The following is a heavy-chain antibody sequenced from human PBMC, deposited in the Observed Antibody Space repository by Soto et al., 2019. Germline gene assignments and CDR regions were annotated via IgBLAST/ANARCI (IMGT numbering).Heavy chain of an antibody. V-gene: IGHV3-11*01. CDR1: GFTFSDYY. CDR2: ISSSGSTI. Sequence: GGSLRLSCAASGFTFSDYYMSWIRQAPGKGLEWVSYISSSGSTIYYADSVKGRFTISRDNAKNSLYLQMNSLRAEDTAVYYCARDRYCSGGSCYLYYYYMDVWGKGTTVTVSS. D-gene: IGHD2-15*01. CDR3: ARDRYCSGGSCYLYYYYMDV. J-gene: IGHJ6*03.